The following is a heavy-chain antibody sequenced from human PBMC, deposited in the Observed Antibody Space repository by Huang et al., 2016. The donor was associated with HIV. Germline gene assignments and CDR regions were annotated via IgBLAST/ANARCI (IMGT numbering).Heavy chain of an antibody. D-gene: IGHD6-19*01. CDR1: GFIFSNYG. J-gene: IGHJ1*01. CDR3: ALKGDSSGWEYFRH. V-gene: IGHV3-30*03. CDR2: ISYDGSNK. Sequence: QVQLVESGGGVVQPGRSLRLSCAASGFIFSNYGMHWVRQAPGKGLGWVAFISYDGSNKYYTDSVKGRFSISRDNSKNTLYLQMNSLRAEDTAVYYCALKGDSSGWEYFRHWGQGTLVTVSS.